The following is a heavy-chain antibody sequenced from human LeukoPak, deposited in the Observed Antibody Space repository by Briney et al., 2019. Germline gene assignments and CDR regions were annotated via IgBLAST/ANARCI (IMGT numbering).Heavy chain of an antibody. CDR2: IYYSGGT. Sequence: SETLSLTCTVSGGSISSSSYYWGWIRQPPGKGLEWIGSIYYSGGTYYNPSLKSRVTISVDTSKNQFSLKLSSVTAADTAVYYCASPGSSGSYFDYWGQGTLVTVSS. CDR3: ASPGSSGSYFDY. J-gene: IGHJ4*02. CDR1: GGSISSSSYY. V-gene: IGHV4-39*01. D-gene: IGHD3-22*01.